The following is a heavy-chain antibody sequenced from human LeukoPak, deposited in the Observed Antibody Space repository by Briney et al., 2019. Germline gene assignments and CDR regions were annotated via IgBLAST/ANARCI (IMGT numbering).Heavy chain of an antibody. Sequence: ASVKVSCKASGYTFTSYDINWARQATGQGLEWMGWMNPNSGNTGYAQKFQGRVTMTTDTSTSTAYMELRSLRSDDTAVYYCARDSRDSTYYMDVWGKGTTVTVSS. D-gene: IGHD2-21*01. CDR2: MNPNSGNT. CDR1: GYTFTSYD. V-gene: IGHV1-8*02. J-gene: IGHJ6*03. CDR3: ARDSRDSTYYMDV.